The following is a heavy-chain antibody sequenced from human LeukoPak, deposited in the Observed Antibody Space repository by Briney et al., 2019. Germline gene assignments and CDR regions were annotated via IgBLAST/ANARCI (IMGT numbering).Heavy chain of an antibody. D-gene: IGHD3-16*02. Sequence: SETQSLTCAVSGGSISSSNWWSWVRQPPGKGLEWIGEIYHSGSTNYNPSLKSRVTISVDKSKNQFSLKLSSVTAADTAVYYCARDRVITFGGVIVGGYFDYWGQGTLVTVSS. CDR1: GGSISSSNW. CDR2: IYHSGST. CDR3: ARDRVITFGGVIVGGYFDY. V-gene: IGHV4-4*02. J-gene: IGHJ4*02.